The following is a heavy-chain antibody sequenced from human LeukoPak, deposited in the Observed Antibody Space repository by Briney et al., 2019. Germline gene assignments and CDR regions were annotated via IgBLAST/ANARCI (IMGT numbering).Heavy chain of an antibody. CDR2: ISSSSSNT. V-gene: IGHV3-48*01. Sequence: TGGSLRLSCAASGSTLSIYGMSWVRQAPGKGLEWVAYISSSSSNTYYADSVKGRFTISRDNAKNSLYLQMNSLRAEDTALYYSTRVYRMVPGYCSGGTCPGDYWGQGTLVTVSS. J-gene: IGHJ4*02. CDR3: TRVYRMVPGYCSGGTCPGDY. CDR1: GSTLSIYG. D-gene: IGHD2-15*01.